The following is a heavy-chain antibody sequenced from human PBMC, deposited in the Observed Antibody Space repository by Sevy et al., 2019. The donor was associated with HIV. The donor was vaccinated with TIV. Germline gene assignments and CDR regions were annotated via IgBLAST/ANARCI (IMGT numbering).Heavy chain of an antibody. CDR3: ARDRGGVAVAGSVGPYYFDY. CDR1: GGTFSSYA. D-gene: IGHD6-19*01. CDR2: IIPILGIA. V-gene: IGHV1-69*10. Sequence: SVKVSCKASGGTFSSYAISWVRQAPGQGLEWMGGIIPILGIANYAQKFQGRVTITADKSTSTAYMELSSLRSEDTAVYYCARDRGGVAVAGSVGPYYFDYWGQGTLVTVSS. J-gene: IGHJ4*02.